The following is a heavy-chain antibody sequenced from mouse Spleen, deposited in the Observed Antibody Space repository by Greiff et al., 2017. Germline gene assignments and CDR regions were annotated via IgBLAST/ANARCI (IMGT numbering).Heavy chain of an antibody. J-gene: IGHJ3*01. CDR3: ARKDGNRFAY. V-gene: IGHV1-52*01. CDR2: IDPSDSET. Sequence: QVQLKESGAELVRPGSSVKLSCKASGYTFTSYWMHWVKQRPIQGLEWIGNIDPSDSETHYNQKFKDKATLTVDKSSSTAYMQLSSLTSEDSAVYYCARKDGNRFAYWGQGTLVTVSA. CDR1: GYTFTSYW.